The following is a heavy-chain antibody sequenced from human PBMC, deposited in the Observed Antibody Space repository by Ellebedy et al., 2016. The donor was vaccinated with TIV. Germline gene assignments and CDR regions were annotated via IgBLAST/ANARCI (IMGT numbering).Heavy chain of an antibody. CDR3: AKVFYHILTGYTQGAFDI. CDR1: GFTFSSYA. V-gene: IGHV3-23*01. CDR2: ISGSGGTT. Sequence: GESLKISCAASGFTFSSYAMTWVRQAPGKGLEWVSTISGSGGTTYYADSVKGRLTVSRDNSKNTLSLQMNSLRAEDTAVYYCAKVFYHILTGYTQGAFDIWGQGTLVTVS. D-gene: IGHD3-9*01. J-gene: IGHJ3*02.